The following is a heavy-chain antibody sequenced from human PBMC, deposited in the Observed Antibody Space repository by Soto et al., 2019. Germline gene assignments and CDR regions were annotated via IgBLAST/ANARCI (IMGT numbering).Heavy chain of an antibody. CDR2: IIPILGIA. CDR1: GGTFISYT. J-gene: IGHJ4*02. D-gene: IGHD3-22*01. CDR3: ATGGHYYDSSGYPFDY. V-gene: IGHV1-69*02. Sequence: QVQLVQSGAEVKKPGSSVKVSCKASGGTFISYTISWVRQAPGQGLEWMGRIIPILGIANYAQKFQGRVTITADKSTSTAYMELSSLRSEDTAVYYCATGGHYYDSSGYPFDYWGQGTLVTVSS.